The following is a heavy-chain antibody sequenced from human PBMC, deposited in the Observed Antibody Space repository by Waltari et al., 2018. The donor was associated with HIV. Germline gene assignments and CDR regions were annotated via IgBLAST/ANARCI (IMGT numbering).Heavy chain of an antibody. CDR1: DYSITRGYY. J-gene: IGHJ4*02. D-gene: IGHD3-3*01. CDR3: ASTYYDLLEGWYFDF. CDR2: ISHSGTT. V-gene: IGHV4-38-2*02. Sequence: QVQLQESGPGLVKPSETLSLTCSVSDYSITRGYYWGGFRQSPGRGRVWIVCISHSGTTADSPSLKSRITLLRNTSQNQVLLKRTSATAADTAVYYCASTYYDLLEGWYFDFWGQGRLVTVSS.